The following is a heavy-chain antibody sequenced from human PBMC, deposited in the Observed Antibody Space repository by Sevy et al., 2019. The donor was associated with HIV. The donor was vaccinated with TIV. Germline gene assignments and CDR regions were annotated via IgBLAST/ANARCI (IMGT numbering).Heavy chain of an antibody. CDR2: IRGEVYGGTT. V-gene: IGHV3-49*03. Sequence: GGSLRLSCTASGFTFGEYYMSWFRQAPGKGLEWVSFIRGEVYGGTTEYAASVKGRFTISRDDSKSIAYLQMSSLKTEDTAVYYCTRGRRVYADYGVDYWGQGTLVTVSS. CDR3: TRGRRVYADYGVDY. D-gene: IGHD4-17*01. J-gene: IGHJ4*02. CDR1: GFTFGEYY.